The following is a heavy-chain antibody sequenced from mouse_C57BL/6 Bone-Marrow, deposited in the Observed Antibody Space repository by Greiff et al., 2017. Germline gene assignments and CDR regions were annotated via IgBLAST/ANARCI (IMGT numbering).Heavy chain of an antibody. CDR1: GYTFTDYY. CDR3: ARDGYYDY. V-gene: IGHV1-19*01. CDR2: INPYNGGT. D-gene: IGHD2-3*01. Sequence: VQLQQSGPVLVKPGASVKMSCKASGYTFTDYYMNWVKQSHGKSLEWIGVINPYNGGTSYNQKFKGKATLTVDKSSSTAYMELHSLTSEDSAVYYCARDGYYDYWGQGTTLTVSS. J-gene: IGHJ2*01.